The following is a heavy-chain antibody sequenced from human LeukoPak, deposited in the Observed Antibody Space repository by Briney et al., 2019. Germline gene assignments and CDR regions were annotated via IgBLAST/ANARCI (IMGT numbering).Heavy chain of an antibody. CDR1: GGSLSSGVYY. Sequence: SETLSLTCTVSGGSLSSGVYYWTWIRQHPGKGLEWIGYIYYSGNTYYNPSLKSRVSISVDPSKNQFSLNLNSVTAADTAVYYCARTYYPGSGAYGFDPWGQGTLVTVSS. CDR2: IYYSGNT. CDR3: ARTYYPGSGAYGFDP. V-gene: IGHV4-31*03. J-gene: IGHJ5*02. D-gene: IGHD3-10*01.